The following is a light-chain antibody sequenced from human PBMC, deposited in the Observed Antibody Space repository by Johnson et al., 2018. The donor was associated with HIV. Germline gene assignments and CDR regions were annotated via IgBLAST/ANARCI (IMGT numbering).Light chain of an antibody. CDR2: DNN. CDR3: GTWDRSRSSCLYV. J-gene: IGLJ1*01. V-gene: IGLV1-51*01. CDR1: SSNIENNY. Sequence: QSVLTQPPSVSAAPGQKVTISCSGSSSNIENNYVSWYQQLPGTAPKLLIYDNNKRPSGIPDRFSGSKSGPSATLGITGLQTGDEADYYCGTWDRSRSSCLYVFGTGTEVTVL.